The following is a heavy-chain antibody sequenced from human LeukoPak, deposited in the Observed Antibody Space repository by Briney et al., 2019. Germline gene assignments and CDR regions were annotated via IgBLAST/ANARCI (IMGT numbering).Heavy chain of an antibody. CDR1: GLTFRGYG. CDR2: IYNDETTK. J-gene: IGHJ4*02. D-gene: IGHD3-22*01. V-gene: IGHV3-33*06. Sequence: GGSLRLSCAASGLTFRGYGMHWVRQAPGKGLEWVATIYNDETTKYYANSVKGRFTISRDNSKNTLYLQMNSLRAEDTAVYYCAKDLDSYYDSSGYVGYWGQGTLVTVSS. CDR3: AKDLDSYYDSSGYVGY.